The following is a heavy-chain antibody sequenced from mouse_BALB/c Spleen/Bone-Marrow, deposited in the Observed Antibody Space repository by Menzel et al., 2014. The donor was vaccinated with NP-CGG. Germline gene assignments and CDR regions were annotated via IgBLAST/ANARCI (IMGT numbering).Heavy chain of an antibody. CDR2: IWAGGST. J-gene: IGHJ1*01. Sequence: VKLMESGPGLVAPSQSLSITCTVSGFSLXSYGVHWVRQPPGKGLEWLGVIWAGGSTNYNSALMSRLSISKDNSKSQVFLKLNSLQTDDSAMYYCARDPFYYGSPHWYFDVWGAGTTVTVSS. D-gene: IGHD1-1*01. V-gene: IGHV2-9*02. CDR3: ARDPFYYGSPHWYFDV. CDR1: GFSLXSYG.